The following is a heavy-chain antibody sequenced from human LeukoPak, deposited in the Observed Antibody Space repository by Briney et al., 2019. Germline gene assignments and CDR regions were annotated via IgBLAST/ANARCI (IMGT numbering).Heavy chain of an antibody. J-gene: IGHJ4*02. V-gene: IGHV3-48*02. CDR3: ARYVDTTMLT. CDR1: GFTFSSYT. CDR2: ISSSSSTI. Sequence: GGSLRLSCAASGFTFSSYTMNWVRQAPGKGLEWVSYISSSSSTIYYADSVKGRFTISRDNAKNSLYQQMNSLRDEDTAVYYCARYVDTTMLTWGQGTLVTVSS. D-gene: IGHD5-18*01.